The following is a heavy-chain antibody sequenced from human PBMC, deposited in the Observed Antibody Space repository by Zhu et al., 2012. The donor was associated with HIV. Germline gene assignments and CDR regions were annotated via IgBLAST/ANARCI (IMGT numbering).Heavy chain of an antibody. CDR1: TYSISSGYY. V-gene: IGHV4-38-2*01. CDR2: IYHSGNT. D-gene: IGHD5-12*01. CDR3: ARLPGWWLRFGRDDAFDI. Sequence: QVQPQESGPGLVKPSETLSLTCAVSTYSISSGYYWGWIRQPPGKGLEWIGSIYHSGNTYYNPSLKSRVTISVDTSKNQFSLKLSSVTAADTAVYYCARLPGWWLRFGRDDAFDIWGQGDNGHRLF. J-gene: IGHJ3*02.